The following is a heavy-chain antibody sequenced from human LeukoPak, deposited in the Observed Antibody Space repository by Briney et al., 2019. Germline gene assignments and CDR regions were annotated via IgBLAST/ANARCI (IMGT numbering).Heavy chain of an antibody. CDR1: GDSVSSNSAA. J-gene: IGHJ4*02. Sequence: SQTLSLTCAISGDSVSSNSAAWYWIRQSPSRGLEWLGRTYYRSKWYNDYAVSVQSRITINPDTSENQFSLQLNSVTPEDTAVYYCARDHDRSGYPFDYWGQGTLVTVSS. D-gene: IGHD3-22*01. V-gene: IGHV6-1*01. CDR2: TYYRSKWYN. CDR3: ARDHDRSGYPFDY.